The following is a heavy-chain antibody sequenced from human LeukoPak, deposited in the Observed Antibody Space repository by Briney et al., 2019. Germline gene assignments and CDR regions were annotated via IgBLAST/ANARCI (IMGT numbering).Heavy chain of an antibody. J-gene: IGHJ3*02. V-gene: IGHV3-30-3*01. CDR1: GFTFSSYA. CDR3: AREGYSYGYRDAFDI. Sequence: GGSLGLSCAASGFTFSSYAMHWVRQAPGKGLEWVAVISYDGSNKYYADSVKGRFTISRDNSKNTLYLQMNSLRAEDTAVYYCAREGYSYGYRDAFDIWGQGTMVTVSS. CDR2: ISYDGSNK. D-gene: IGHD5-18*01.